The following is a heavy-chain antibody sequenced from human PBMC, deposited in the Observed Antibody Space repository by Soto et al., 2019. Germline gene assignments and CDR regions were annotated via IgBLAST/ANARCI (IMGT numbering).Heavy chain of an antibody. D-gene: IGHD1-7*01. J-gene: IGHJ4*02. CDR3: ARETGTSSY. CDR2: IYYSGST. CDR1: GGSVSSGSYY. V-gene: IGHV4-61*01. Sequence: SETLSLTCTVSGGSVSSGSYYWSWIRQPPGKGLEWIGYIYYSGSTNYNPSLKSRVPISVDTSKNQFSLKLSSVTAADTAVYYCARETGTSSYWGQGTLVTVSS.